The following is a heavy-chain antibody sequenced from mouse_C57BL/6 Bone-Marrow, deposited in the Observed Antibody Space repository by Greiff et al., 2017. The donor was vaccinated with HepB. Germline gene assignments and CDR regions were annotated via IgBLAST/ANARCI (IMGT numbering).Heavy chain of an antibody. CDR3: ARGYFRFAY. CDR2: IDPSDSYT. J-gene: IGHJ3*01. CDR1: GYTFTSYW. D-gene: IGHD2-3*01. Sequence: QVQLQQPGAELVKPGASVKLSCKASGYTFTSYWMQWVKQRPGQGLEWIGEIDPSDSYTNYNQKFKGKATLTVDTSSSIAYMQLSSLTSEDSAVYYCARGYFRFAYWGQGTLVTVSA. V-gene: IGHV1-50*01.